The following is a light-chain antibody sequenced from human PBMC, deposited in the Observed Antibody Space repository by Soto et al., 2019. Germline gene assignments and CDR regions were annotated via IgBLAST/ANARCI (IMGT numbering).Light chain of an antibody. J-gene: IGKJ1*01. Sequence: VVTQSPGERWVMSGETTTLSCRASQSVTSNVAWYQQKPGQAPRLLIYRASARATGVPARFSGSGSGTEFTLTISSLQSEDFGIYYCQQYDYWWTFGQRAKVDI. V-gene: IGKV3-15*01. CDR1: QSVTSN. CDR2: RAS. CDR3: QQYDYWWT.